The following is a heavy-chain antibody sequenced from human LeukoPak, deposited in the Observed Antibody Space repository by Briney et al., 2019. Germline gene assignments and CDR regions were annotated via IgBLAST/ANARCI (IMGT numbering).Heavy chain of an antibody. CDR3: ARVMDTGYGGKLLGYYYYMDV. V-gene: IGHV4-59*01. CDR2: IHYTGTT. CDR1: GFTFSSYW. D-gene: IGHD4/OR15-4a*01. Sequence: GSLRLSCAASGFTFSSYWMSWVRQAPGKGLEWIGNIHYTGTTFHNPSLKSRVTISVDTSENQFSLKLSSVTAADTAVYYCARVMDTGYGGKLLGYYYYMDVWGKGTTVTVSS. J-gene: IGHJ6*03.